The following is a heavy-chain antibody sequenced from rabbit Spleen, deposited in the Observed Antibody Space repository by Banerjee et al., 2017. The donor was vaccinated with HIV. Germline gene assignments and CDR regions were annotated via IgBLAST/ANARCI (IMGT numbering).Heavy chain of an antibody. Sequence: QSLEESGGGLVQPGASLTLTCTASGFSFSSKFYMCWVRQAPGKGLEWIACIDSGSSGDTYYASWAKGRFTISKTSSTTVTLQMTSLTVADTATYFCARDTGSSFSSYGMDLWGPGTLVTVS. D-gene: IGHD8-1*01. J-gene: IGHJ6*01. CDR1: GFSFSSKFY. V-gene: IGHV1S40*01. CDR3: ARDTGSSFSSYGMDL. CDR2: IDSGSSGDT.